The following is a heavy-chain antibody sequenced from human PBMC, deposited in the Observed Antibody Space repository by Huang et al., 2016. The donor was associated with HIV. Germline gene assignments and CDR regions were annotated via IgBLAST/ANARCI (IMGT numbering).Heavy chain of an antibody. J-gene: IGHJ5*02. V-gene: IGHV4-34*01. CDR3: ARGRGSLTIRWFDP. Sequence: QVQLQQRGAGLLKPSETLSPTCAVYGGSFTVFHWSWVRQPPGKGREWFGEINHSGRTNYNPSLKSRVTISIDTSKNQFALKMTSVTAADTAVYHCARGRGSLTIRWFDPWGQGSQVTVSS. CDR2: INHSGRT. CDR1: GGSFTVFH. D-gene: IGHD2-15*01.